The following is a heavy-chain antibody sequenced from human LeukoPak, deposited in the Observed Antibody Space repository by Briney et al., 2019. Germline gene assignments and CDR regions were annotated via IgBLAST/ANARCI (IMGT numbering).Heavy chain of an antibody. CDR1: GFTFDDYA. CDR2: ISWNSGSI. CDR3: AKDSGSSWYGWYFDL. V-gene: IGHV3-9*01. J-gene: IGHJ2*01. Sequence: GRSLRLSCAASGFTFDDYAMHWVRQAPGKGLEWVSGISWNSGSIGYADSVKGRFTISRDNAKNSLYLQMNSLRAEDTALYYCAKDSGSSWYGWYFDLWGRGTLVTVSS. D-gene: IGHD6-13*01.